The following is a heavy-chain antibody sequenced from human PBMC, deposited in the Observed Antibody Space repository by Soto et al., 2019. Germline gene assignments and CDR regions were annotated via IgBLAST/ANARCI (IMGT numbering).Heavy chain of an antibody. CDR1: GGTFSSYA. V-gene: IGHV1-69*13. CDR2: IIPIFGTA. CDR3: ARERVDSSSWYVKGYYFDY. J-gene: IGHJ4*02. Sequence: GASVKVSCKASGGTFSSYAISWVRQAPGQGLEWMGGIIPIFGTANYAQKFQGRVTITADESTSTAYMELSSLRSEDTAVYYCARERVDSSSWYVKGYYFDYWGQGTLVTVSS. D-gene: IGHD6-13*01.